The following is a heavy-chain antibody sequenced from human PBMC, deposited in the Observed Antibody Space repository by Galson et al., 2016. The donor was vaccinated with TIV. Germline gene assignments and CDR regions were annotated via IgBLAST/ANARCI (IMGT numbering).Heavy chain of an antibody. J-gene: IGHJ5*02. CDR2: INTATGYT. CDR1: GYTFTSYG. D-gene: IGHD2-2*01. Sequence: SVKVSCKASGYTFTSYGIHWMRQAPGQRLEWMGWINTATGYTKYSQTFQDRITITRDTSASTAYMELSSLRSADTATYYCARLGYCSSMSCFQFDPWGQGTLVSVSS. CDR3: ARLGYCSSMSCFQFDP. V-gene: IGHV1-3*04.